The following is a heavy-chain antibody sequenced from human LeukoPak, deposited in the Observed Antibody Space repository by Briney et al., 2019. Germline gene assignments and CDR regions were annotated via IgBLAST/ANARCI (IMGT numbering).Heavy chain of an antibody. CDR1: GYTFSDHY. D-gene: IGHD2-15*01. V-gene: IGHV1-2*02. J-gene: IGHJ4*02. CDR3: ARICDPNGGSCYFSFDY. CDR2: INPNSSGT. Sequence: GASVKVSCKASGYTFSDHYIHWVRQAPGQELEWMGWINPNSSGTNYAQKFQGRVTMTRDTSISTVYMELSRLRSDDTAVYYCARICDPNGGSCYFSFDYWGQGTLVTVSS.